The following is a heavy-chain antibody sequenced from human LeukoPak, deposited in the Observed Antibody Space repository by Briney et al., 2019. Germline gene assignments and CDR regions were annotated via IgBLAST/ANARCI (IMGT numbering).Heavy chain of an antibody. D-gene: IGHD1-26*01. CDR2: IKQDGSKN. V-gene: IGHV3-7*01. J-gene: IGHJ4*02. CDR3: ARDKIVGATYFDY. Sequence: GGSLRLSCVASGFTFSTYWMSWVRQAPGKGLEWVANIKQDGSKNYYVESVKGRFTISRDNAKNSLYPQMNSLRVEDTAVYYCARDKIVGATYFDYWGQGTLVTVSS. CDR1: GFTFSTYW.